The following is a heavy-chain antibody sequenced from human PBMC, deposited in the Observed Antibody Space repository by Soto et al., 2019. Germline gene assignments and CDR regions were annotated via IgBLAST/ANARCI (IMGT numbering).Heavy chain of an antibody. CDR3: AREGGSYYFDY. Sequence: GGSLRLSCAASGFTVISNYMSWVRQAPGKGLEWVSVIYSGNSTYYADSVKGRFTISRDNSKNTLYLQMNSLRAEDTAVYYCAREGGSYYFDYWGHGILVTVAS. V-gene: IGHV3-53*01. CDR2: IYSGNST. J-gene: IGHJ4*01. D-gene: IGHD1-26*01. CDR1: GFTVISNY.